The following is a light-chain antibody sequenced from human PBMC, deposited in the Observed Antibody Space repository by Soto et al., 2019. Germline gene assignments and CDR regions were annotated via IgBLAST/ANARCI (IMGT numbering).Light chain of an antibody. CDR2: QVT. CDR1: SSDVGGYDF. Sequence: QSALTQPASVSGSPGQSITISCTGTSSDVGGYDFVSWYQHHPGKAPRLIIYQVTNRPSGVSDRFSGSKSGNTASLTISGLQAEDEADYSCCSFTSTTARVFGGGTKLTVL. J-gene: IGLJ3*02. CDR3: CSFTSTTARV. V-gene: IGLV2-14*01.